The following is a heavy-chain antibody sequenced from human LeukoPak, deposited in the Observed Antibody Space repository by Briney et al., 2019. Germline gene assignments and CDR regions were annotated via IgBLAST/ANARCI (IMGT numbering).Heavy chain of an antibody. V-gene: IGHV1-24*01. Sequence: ASVKVSCKVSGYXLTELSIHWVRQAPGKGREWLGGFDPEDGETIYAQKFQGRVTMTEDTSTDTAYMELSSLRSEDTAVYYCATGFRYYDILTGYYYRDYWGQGTLVTVSS. J-gene: IGHJ4*02. CDR2: FDPEDGET. CDR3: ATGFRYYDILTGYYYRDY. D-gene: IGHD3-9*01. CDR1: GYXLTELS.